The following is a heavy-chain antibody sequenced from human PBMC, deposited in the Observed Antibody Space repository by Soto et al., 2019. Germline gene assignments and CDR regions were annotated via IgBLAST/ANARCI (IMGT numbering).Heavy chain of an antibody. Sequence: PGESLKISCKGSGDSFTSYWIGWVRQMPGKGLEWMGIIYPGDSNTRYSPSFQGQVTISADKSISTASLQWSSLKASDTAMYYCARCSDDRAYPRYFDYWGQGTLVTVXS. J-gene: IGHJ4*02. CDR3: ARCSDDRAYPRYFDY. CDR2: IYPGDSNT. V-gene: IGHV5-51*01. D-gene: IGHD2-15*01. CDR1: GDSFTSYW.